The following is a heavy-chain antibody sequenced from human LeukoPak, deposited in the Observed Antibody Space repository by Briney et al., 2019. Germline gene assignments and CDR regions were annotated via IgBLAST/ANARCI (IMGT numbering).Heavy chain of an antibody. Sequence: SQTLSLTCNVTGASIGSGGLYWTWFRQHPGKGPEWLGYVYNNADTDYNPSLKSRLTISLDASKNQFYLNVKPVTAADAAVYYCAISPNSGYYYWDQGTLVAVSS. J-gene: IGHJ4*02. CDR3: AISPNSGYYY. V-gene: IGHV4-31*03. CDR2: VYNNADT. CDR1: GASIGSGGLY. D-gene: IGHD3-22*01.